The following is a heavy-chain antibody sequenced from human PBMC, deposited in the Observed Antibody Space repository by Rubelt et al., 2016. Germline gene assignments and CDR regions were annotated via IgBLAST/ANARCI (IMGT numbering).Heavy chain of an antibody. D-gene: IGHD5-24*01. CDR2: ISSTSSSI. CDR3: ARGSEMPTIIGQFYGLDV. Sequence: SGFTVNDNYMNWVSQAPGRGLQWVSYISSTSSSIYYLDSVKGRFTVSRDNAKNSLYLEMNSLRVEDTEGYDCARGSEMPTIIGQFYGLDVWGQGTTVTVS. V-gene: IGHV3-11*01. CDR1: GFTVNDNY. J-gene: IGHJ6*02.